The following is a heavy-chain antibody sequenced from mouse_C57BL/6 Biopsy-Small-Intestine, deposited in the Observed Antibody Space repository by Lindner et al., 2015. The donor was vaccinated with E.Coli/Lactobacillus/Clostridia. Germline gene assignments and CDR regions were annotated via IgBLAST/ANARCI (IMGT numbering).Heavy chain of an antibody. CDR3: VRYFYGNSNWYFDV. CDR2: IFPRNANI. CDR1: GYTFTNYG. Sequence: VQLQESGAELTRPGASVKLSCKASGYTFTNYGISWVKQRTGQGLEWIGEIFPRNANIYYNEKFEGKATLTADKSSSTVYMELRSLTSEDSAVYFCVRYFYGNSNWYFDVWGTGTTVTVSS. D-gene: IGHD1-1*01. V-gene: IGHV1-81*01. J-gene: IGHJ1*03.